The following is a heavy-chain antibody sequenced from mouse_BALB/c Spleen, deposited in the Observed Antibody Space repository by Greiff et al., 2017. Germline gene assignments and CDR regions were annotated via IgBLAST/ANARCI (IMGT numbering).Heavy chain of an antibody. CDR1: GFTFSSYA. Sequence: EVQLVESGGGLVKPGGSLKLSCAASGFTFSSYAMSWVRQTPEKRLEWVASISSGGSTYYPDRVKGRFTISRDNARNILYLQMSSLRSEDTAMYYCARDYGSSYVGFAYWGQGTLVTVSA. J-gene: IGHJ3*01. CDR3: ARDYGSSYVGFAY. D-gene: IGHD1-1*01. CDR2: ISSGGST. V-gene: IGHV5-6-5*01.